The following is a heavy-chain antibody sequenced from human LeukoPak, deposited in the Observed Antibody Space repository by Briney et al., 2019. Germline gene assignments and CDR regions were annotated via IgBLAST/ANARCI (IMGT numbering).Heavy chain of an antibody. CDR2: ISGSGGST. Sequence: GGSLRLSCAASGFTFSNYGMSWVRQAPGKGLEWVSGISGSGGSTYYADSVKGRFTISRDNSKNMLYLQMNSLRAEDTAVYYCAKGRWFGELVVGSWGQGTLVTVSS. CDR3: AKGRWFGELVVGS. J-gene: IGHJ4*02. D-gene: IGHD3-10*01. CDR1: GFTFSNYG. V-gene: IGHV3-23*01.